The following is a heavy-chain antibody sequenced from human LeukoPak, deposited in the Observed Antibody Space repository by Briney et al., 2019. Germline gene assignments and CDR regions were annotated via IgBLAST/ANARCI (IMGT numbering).Heavy chain of an antibody. D-gene: IGHD2/OR15-2a*01. CDR2: IYPGDSDT. V-gene: IGHV5-51*01. CDR3: ARIGAVNDYYYYHGMDV. CDR1: GYSFTSYW. J-gene: IGHJ6*02. Sequence: GESLKISCKGSGYSFTSYWIGWVRQMPGKGLEWMGIIYPGDSDTRYSPSFQGQVTISADKSISTAYLQWSSLKASDTAMYYCARIGAVNDYYYYHGMDVWGQGTTVTVSS.